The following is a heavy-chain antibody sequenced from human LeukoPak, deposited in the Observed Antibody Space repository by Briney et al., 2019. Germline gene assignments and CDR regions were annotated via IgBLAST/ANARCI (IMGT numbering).Heavy chain of an antibody. CDR2: ISGSGGST. V-gene: IGHV3-23*01. CDR3: AKTWRGRGYYGYDPSEYFYYMDV. D-gene: IGHD3-10*01. CDR1: GFTFSTYG. Sequence: PGGSLRLSCEASGFTFSTYGINWVRQAPGKGLEWVSAISGSGGSTYYADSVKGRFTISRDNSKNTLWLQMNSLKGEDTAVYYCAKTWRGRGYYGYDPSEYFYYMDVWGKGTTVTISS. J-gene: IGHJ6*03.